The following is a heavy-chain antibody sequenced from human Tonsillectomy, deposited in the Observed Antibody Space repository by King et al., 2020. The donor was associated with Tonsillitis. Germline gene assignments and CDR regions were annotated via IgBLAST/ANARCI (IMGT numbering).Heavy chain of an antibody. CDR3: AHRRTGYFDY. CDR1: GFSLSSSGVG. J-gene: IGHJ4*02. V-gene: IGHV2-5*02. CDR2: IYWDDDK. Sequence: LTLKESGPTLVKPTQTLTLTCTFSGFSLSSSGVGVGWIRQPPGKALEWLALIYWDDDKRYSPFLKSRLTITKDTSKNQVVLTMTNMDLVDTGTYYCAHRRTGYFDYWGQGTRVTVSS.